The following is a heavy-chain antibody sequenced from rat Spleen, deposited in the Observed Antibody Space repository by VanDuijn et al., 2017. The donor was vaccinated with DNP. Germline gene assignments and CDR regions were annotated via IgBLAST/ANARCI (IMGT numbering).Heavy chain of an antibody. CDR3: TTDAAY. J-gene: IGHJ3*01. Sequence: EVQLVESGGDLVQPGRSLKLSCAASGFTFSDYNMAWVRQAPKKGLDWVATISNTGDSTYYRDSVKGRFTISRDNAKNTLYLQMDSLRSEDTATYYCTTDAAYWGQGTLVTVSS. V-gene: IGHV5-20*01. CDR1: GFTFSDYN. CDR2: ISNTGDST.